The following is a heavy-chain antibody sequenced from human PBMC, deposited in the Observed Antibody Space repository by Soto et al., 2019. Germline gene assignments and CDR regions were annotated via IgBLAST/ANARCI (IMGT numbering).Heavy chain of an antibody. Sequence: ASVKVSCKASGYTFTSYAMHWVRQAPGQRLEWMGWINAGNGNTKYSQKFQGRVTITRDTSASTAYMELSSLRSEDTAVYYCARDLGKYQLLYWFDPWGQGTLVTVSS. CDR2: INAGNGNT. CDR1: GYTFTSYA. CDR3: ARDLGKYQLLYWFDP. V-gene: IGHV1-3*01. J-gene: IGHJ5*02. D-gene: IGHD2-2*01.